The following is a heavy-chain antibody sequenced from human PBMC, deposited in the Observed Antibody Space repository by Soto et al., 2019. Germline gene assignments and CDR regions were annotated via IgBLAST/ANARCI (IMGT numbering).Heavy chain of an antibody. D-gene: IGHD4-17*01. J-gene: IGHJ5*02. CDR2: IYYSGST. CDR3: ARAPGGDRGDYRIVRFGWFDP. CDR1: GGSISSGDYY. Sequence: QVQLQESGPGLVKPSQTLSLTCTVSGGSISSGDYYWSWIRQPPGKGLEWIGYIYYSGSTYYNPSLKSRVTISVDTSKNQFSLKLSSVTAADTAVYYCARAPGGDRGDYRIVRFGWFDPWGQGTLVTVSS. V-gene: IGHV4-30-4*01.